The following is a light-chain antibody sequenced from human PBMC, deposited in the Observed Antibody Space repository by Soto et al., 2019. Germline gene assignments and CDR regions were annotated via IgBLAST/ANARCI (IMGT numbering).Light chain of an antibody. J-gene: IGKJ1*01. Sequence: DVQLTQSPSFMSLSAGDRVTITCRASQGISNSLAWYQQKPGKAPKLLIYLASSLESGVPSRFSGSGSGTEFTLTISNLQPDDFATYYCQQSNTYSWTFGQGTKVDIK. CDR1: QGISNS. CDR2: LAS. V-gene: IGKV1-5*03. CDR3: QQSNTYSWT.